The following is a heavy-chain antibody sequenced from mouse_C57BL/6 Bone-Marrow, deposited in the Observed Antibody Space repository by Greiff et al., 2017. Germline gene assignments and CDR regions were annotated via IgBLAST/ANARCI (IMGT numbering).Heavy chain of an antibody. CDR3: ARKGTRRYFDV. CDR2: IDPSDSYT. CDR1: GYTFTSYW. Sequence: VQLQQPGAELVRPGTSVKLSCKASGYTFTSYWMHWVKQRPGQGLEWIGVIDPSDSYTNYNQKFKGKATLTVDTSSSTAYMQLSSLTSEDSAVYYCARKGTRRYFDVWGTGTTVTVSS. J-gene: IGHJ1*03. V-gene: IGHV1-59*01. D-gene: IGHD2-14*01.